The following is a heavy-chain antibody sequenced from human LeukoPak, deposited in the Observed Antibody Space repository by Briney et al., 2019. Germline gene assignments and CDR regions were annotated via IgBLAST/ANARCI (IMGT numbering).Heavy chain of an antibody. Sequence: GSLRLSCGASGFTFSRHCMSWVRQAPGKGLEWVAVISYDGSNKYYADSVKGRFTISRDNSKNTLYLQMNSLRAEDTAVYYCARDGRYYYGSGGHFDYWGQGTLVTVSS. CDR1: GFTFSRHC. V-gene: IGHV3-30-3*01. CDR2: ISYDGSNK. CDR3: ARDGRYYYGSGGHFDY. J-gene: IGHJ4*02. D-gene: IGHD3-10*01.